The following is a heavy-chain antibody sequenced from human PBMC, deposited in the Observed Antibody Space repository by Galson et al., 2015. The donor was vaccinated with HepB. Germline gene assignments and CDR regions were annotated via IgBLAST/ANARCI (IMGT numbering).Heavy chain of an antibody. CDR3: VKEGWLVGAPDY. CDR1: GFTFSSYA. CDR2: ISSNGGST. J-gene: IGHJ4*02. D-gene: IGHD1-26*01. V-gene: IGHV3-64D*06. Sequence: SLRLSCAASGFTFSSYAMHWVRQAPGKGLEYVSAISSNGGSTYYADSVKGRFTISRDNSKNTLYLQMSSLRAEDTAVYYCVKEGWLVGAPDYWGQGTLVTVSS.